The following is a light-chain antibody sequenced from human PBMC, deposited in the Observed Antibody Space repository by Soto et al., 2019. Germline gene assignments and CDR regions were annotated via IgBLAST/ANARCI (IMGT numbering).Light chain of an antibody. CDR2: GAS. Sequence: EIVLTQSPGTLSLSPGERATLSCRASQIVTSSYLAWYQQKPGQAPRLLIYGASSRATDIPDRFSGSGSGTDFTLTISRLEPEDFAVFYCQQYGSLPPTFGQGTKVEIK. J-gene: IGKJ1*01. CDR1: QIVTSSY. CDR3: QQYGSLPPT. V-gene: IGKV3-20*01.